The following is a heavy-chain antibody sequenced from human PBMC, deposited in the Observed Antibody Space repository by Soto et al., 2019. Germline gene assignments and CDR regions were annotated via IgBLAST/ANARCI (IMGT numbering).Heavy chain of an antibody. J-gene: IGHJ4*02. D-gene: IGHD5-18*01. V-gene: IGHV3-48*01. Sequence: PGGSLRLSCAASGFTFSSYSMTWVRQAPGKGLEWVSYISSSSSTIYYADSLKGRFTISRDNAKNSLYLQMNSLRVEDTAVYYCATLAGYSYAQRNFDYWGQGTLVTVSS. CDR1: GFTFSSYS. CDR3: ATLAGYSYAQRNFDY. CDR2: ISSSSSTI.